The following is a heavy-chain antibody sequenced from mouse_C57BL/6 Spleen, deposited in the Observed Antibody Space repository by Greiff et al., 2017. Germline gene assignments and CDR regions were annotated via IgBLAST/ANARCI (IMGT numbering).Heavy chain of an antibody. CDR3: ARIKRGYYFDY. Sequence: VQLQQPGAELVMPGASVKLSCKASGYTFTSYWMHWVKQRPGQGLEWIGEIDPSDSYTNYNQKFKGKSTLTVDKSSSTAYMQLSSLTSEDSAVYYCARIKRGYYFDYWGQGTTRTVSS. CDR2: IDPSDSYT. J-gene: IGHJ2*01. V-gene: IGHV1-69*01. CDR1: GYTFTSYW.